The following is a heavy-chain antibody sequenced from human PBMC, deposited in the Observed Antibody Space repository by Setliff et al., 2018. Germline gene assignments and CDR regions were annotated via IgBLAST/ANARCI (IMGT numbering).Heavy chain of an antibody. CDR1: GYSFTNYG. V-gene: IGHV1-18*01. Sequence: ASVKVSCKTSGYSFTNYGINWVRQAPGQGLEWMGWNSVYAREFRGRVTMTIDTPTSTAYMELRSPRSDDTAVYYCARGPPDFVVVPAAAKFDYWGPGTLVTVSS. J-gene: IGHJ4*02. CDR2: NSV. D-gene: IGHD2-2*01. CDR3: ARGPPDFVVVPAAAKFDY.